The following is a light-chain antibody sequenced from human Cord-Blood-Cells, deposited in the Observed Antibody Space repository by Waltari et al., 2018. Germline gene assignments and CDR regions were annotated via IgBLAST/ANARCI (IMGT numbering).Light chain of an antibody. CDR1: SSDVGSYNL. V-gene: IGLV2-23*02. Sequence: QSALTQPASVSGSPGQSITISCTGTSSDVGSYNLVSWYQQHPGKAPKLMIYEVSKRPSGVSNRFPGSKAGNTASLTISGLQAEDEANDYCCSYAGSSTYVFGTGTKVTVL. J-gene: IGLJ1*01. CDR2: EVS. CDR3: CSYAGSSTYV.